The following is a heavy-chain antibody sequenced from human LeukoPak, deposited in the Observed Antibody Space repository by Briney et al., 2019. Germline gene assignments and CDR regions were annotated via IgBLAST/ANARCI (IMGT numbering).Heavy chain of an antibody. V-gene: IGHV3-30*02. CDR1: GFTFSSYG. CDR2: IRYDGSNK. J-gene: IGHJ5*02. Sequence: PGGSLRLSCAASGFTFSSYGMHWVRQAPGKGLEWVAFIRYDGSNKYYADSVKGRFTISRDNSKNTLYLQMNSLRAEDTAVYYCAKEGVRGYSYGYGTRNKWFDPWGQGTLVTVSS. D-gene: IGHD5-18*01. CDR3: AKEGVRGYSYGYGTRNKWFDP.